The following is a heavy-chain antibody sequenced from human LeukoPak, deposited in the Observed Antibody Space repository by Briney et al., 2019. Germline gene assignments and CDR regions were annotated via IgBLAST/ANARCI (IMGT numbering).Heavy chain of an antibody. J-gene: IGHJ5*02. D-gene: IGHD3-10*01. V-gene: IGHV3-74*01. CDR1: GFTLSNYW. CDR3: VRGVYASGSSP. Sequence: GGSLRLSCEASGFTLSNYWMYWVRQAPGKGLVWVSRITGDGSSNYADSAKGRFTISRDSAKNTLYLQMNSLRAEDTAVYYCVRGVYASGSSPWGQGTLVTVSS. CDR2: ITGDGSS.